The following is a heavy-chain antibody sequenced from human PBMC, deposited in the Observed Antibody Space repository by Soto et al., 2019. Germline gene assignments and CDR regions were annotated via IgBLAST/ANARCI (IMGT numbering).Heavy chain of an antibody. Sequence: QVQLVESGGGVVQPWRSLRLSCAASGFTFSSYGMHWVRQAPGKGLEWVAVIWYDGSNKYYADSVKGRFTISRDNSKNTLYLQMNRLRAEDTAVYYCARVLGSGSYYPLVLPDYWGQGTLVTVSS. CDR2: IWYDGSNK. CDR1: GFTFSSYG. J-gene: IGHJ4*02. V-gene: IGHV3-33*01. D-gene: IGHD1-26*01. CDR3: ARVLGSGSYYPLVLPDY.